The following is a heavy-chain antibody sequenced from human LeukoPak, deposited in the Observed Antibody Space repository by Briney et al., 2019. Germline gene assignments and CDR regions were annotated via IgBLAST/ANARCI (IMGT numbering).Heavy chain of an antibody. D-gene: IGHD3-22*01. J-gene: IGHJ5*02. CDR2: IYPGDSDT. V-gene: IGHV5-51*01. CDR3: ARSVSLYSPMIVAAQGFDP. CDR1: GYSFTSYW. Sequence: GESLKISCKGSGYSFTSYWIGWVRQMPGKGLEWMGIIYPGDSDTRYSPSFQGQVTISADKSISTAYLQWSSLKASDTAMYYCARSVSLYSPMIVAAQGFDPWGQGTLVTVSS.